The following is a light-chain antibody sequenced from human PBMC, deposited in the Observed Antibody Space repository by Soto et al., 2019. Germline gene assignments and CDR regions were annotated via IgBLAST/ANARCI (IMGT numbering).Light chain of an antibody. CDR3: QPYYIYAT. Sequence: DIQMTQSPSTLSASVGDRVTITCRASQTISNYLTWYQQRPGKAPKLLIYRSSILQNGVPSRFSGSGSGTEFPLPISRLQPGDFATYYRQPYYIYATFGQGTRVEI. CDR1: QTISNY. V-gene: IGKV1-5*03. J-gene: IGKJ1*01. CDR2: RSS.